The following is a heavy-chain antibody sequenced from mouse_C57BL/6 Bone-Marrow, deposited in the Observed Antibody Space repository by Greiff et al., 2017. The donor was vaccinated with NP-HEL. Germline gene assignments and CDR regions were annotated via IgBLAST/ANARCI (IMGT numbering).Heavy chain of an antibody. CDR1: GFNIKDYY. J-gene: IGHJ4*01. Sequence: EVKVVESGAELVKPGASVKLSCTASGFNIKDYYMHWVKQRTEQGLEWIGRIDPEDGETKYAPKFQGKATITADTSSNTAYLQLSSLTSEDTAVYYCARARMRNYAMDYWGQGTSVTVSS. CDR2: IDPEDGET. CDR3: ARARMRNYAMDY. V-gene: IGHV14-2*01.